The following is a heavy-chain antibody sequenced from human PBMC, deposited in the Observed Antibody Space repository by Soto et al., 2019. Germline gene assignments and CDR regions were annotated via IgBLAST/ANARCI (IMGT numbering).Heavy chain of an antibody. CDR1: GGSISSSSYY. J-gene: IGHJ4*02. D-gene: IGHD2-15*01. CDR2: IYYSGST. CDR3: AGSIVVVGLFDY. Sequence: TLSLTCTVSGGSISSSSYYWGWIRQPPGKGLEWIGSIYYSGSTYYNPSLKSRVTISVDTSKNQFSLKLSSVTAADTAVYYCAGSIVVVGLFDYWGQGTLVTVSS. V-gene: IGHV4-39*01.